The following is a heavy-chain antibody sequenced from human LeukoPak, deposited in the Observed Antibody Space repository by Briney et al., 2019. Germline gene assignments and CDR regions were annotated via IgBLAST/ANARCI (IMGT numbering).Heavy chain of an antibody. CDR3: GRGGGGDV. CDR1: GFTFSSYW. J-gene: IGHJ6*02. CDR2: INHNGNVN. V-gene: IGHV3-7*04. Sequence: GGSLRLSCAASGFTFSSYWMNWARQAPGEGLEWVASINHNGNVNYYVDSLKGRFTISRDNAKNSLYMQMSNFRAEDTAVYFCGRGGGGDVWGQGATVTVSS. D-gene: IGHD2-15*01.